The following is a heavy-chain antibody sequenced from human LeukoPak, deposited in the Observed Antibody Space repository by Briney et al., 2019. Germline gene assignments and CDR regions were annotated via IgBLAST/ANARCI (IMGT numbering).Heavy chain of an antibody. Sequence: GGSLRLSCAAAGFTFSSYAMSWVRQAPGKGLEWVSTISGSGDSTFYADSVKGRFTISRDNSKTTLYLQMNSLRVEDTAVYYCAKDHRASYYDSGSYIGMDVWGQGTTVTVSS. V-gene: IGHV3-23*01. CDR3: AKDHRASYYDSGSYIGMDV. CDR2: ISGSGDST. J-gene: IGHJ6*02. D-gene: IGHD3-10*01. CDR1: GFTFSSYA.